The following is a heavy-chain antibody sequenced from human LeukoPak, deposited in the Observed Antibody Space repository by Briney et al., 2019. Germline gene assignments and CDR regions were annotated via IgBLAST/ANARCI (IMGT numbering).Heavy chain of an antibody. V-gene: IGHV4-39*01. CDR3: ARGDYDFWSGLPGSPSDY. D-gene: IGHD3-3*01. J-gene: IGHJ4*02. Sequence: SETLSLTCTVSGGSISSSSYYWGWIRQPPGKGLEWIGSIYYSGSTYYNPSLKSRVTISVDTSENQFSLKLSSVTAADTAVYYCARGDYDFWSGLPGSPSDYWGQGTLVTVSS. CDR1: GGSISSSSYY. CDR2: IYYSGST.